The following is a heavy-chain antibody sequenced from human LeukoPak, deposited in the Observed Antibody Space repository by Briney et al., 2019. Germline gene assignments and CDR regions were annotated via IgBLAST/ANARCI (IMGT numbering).Heavy chain of an antibody. V-gene: IGHV3-23*01. J-gene: IGHJ3*02. CDR2: ISGSGGST. CDR1: GFTFSSYA. Sequence: PGGSLRLSCAAPGFTFSSYAMSWVRQAPGKGLEWVSAISGSGGSTYYADSVKGRFTISRDNSKNTLYLQMNSLRAEDTAVYYCAKDPGCSSTSCYKDGAFDIWGQGTMVTVSS. CDR3: AKDPGCSSTSCYKDGAFDI. D-gene: IGHD2-2*02.